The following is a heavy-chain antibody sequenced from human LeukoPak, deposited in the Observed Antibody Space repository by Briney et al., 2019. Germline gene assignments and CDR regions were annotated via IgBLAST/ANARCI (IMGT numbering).Heavy chain of an antibody. D-gene: IGHD1-26*01. CDR1: GVSINTYY. Sequence: SETLSLACTVSGVSINTYYASWIRQAPGKGLEFIGFIYNGGNTNYNPSLKSRATISVDTSNNQFSLRLTSVTAADTAMYYCAAGPWELDFWGQGTLVTVSS. CDR3: AAGPWELDF. CDR2: IYNGGNT. V-gene: IGHV4-4*09. J-gene: IGHJ4*02.